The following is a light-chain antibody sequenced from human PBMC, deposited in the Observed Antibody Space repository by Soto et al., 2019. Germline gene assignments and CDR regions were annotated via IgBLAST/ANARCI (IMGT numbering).Light chain of an antibody. V-gene: IGKV3-11*01. Sequence: EILLTQSPATLSLSAGERATLSCRAGQTISNYLAWYQQKPGQAPRLLIYDASNRATDIPARFSGSGSGTDFTLTISNLDPNDFAVYYCQHGGAFGPGTKVEIK. CDR1: QTISNY. J-gene: IGKJ3*01. CDR3: QHGGA. CDR2: DAS.